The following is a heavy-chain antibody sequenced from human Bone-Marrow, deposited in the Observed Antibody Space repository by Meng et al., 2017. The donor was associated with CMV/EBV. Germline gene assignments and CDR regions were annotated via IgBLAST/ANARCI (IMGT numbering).Heavy chain of an antibody. D-gene: IGHD5-12*01. V-gene: IGHV4-59*12. CDR3: ARESKWPHLMAPSDY. Sequence: SETLSLTCTVSGGSISNYYWSWIRQPPGKGLEWIGYIYYTGSTYYNPSLKSRVTISVDTSKNQFSLKLSSVTAADTAVYYCARESKWPHLMAPSDYWGQGTLVTVSS. CDR2: IYYTGST. J-gene: IGHJ4*02. CDR1: GGSISNYY.